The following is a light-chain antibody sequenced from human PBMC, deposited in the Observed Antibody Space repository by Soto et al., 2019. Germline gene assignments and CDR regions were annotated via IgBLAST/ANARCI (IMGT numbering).Light chain of an antibody. CDR3: QQYSTWPRT. CDR2: GAS. Sequence: EIVMTQSPTTLSVSPGERATLSCRASQSVGSKVAWYQQKPGQAPRLLIYGASTRATGIPARFSGSGSGTEFTLTISSLQSEDFAVYYCQQYSTWPRTFGQGTMVEIK. CDR1: QSVGSK. V-gene: IGKV3-15*01. J-gene: IGKJ1*01.